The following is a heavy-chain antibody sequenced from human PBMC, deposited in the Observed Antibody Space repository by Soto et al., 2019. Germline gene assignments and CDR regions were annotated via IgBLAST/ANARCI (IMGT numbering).Heavy chain of an antibody. D-gene: IGHD2-8*01. Sequence: QVQLVESGGGLVKPGESLRVSCTASGFSFSDYYMSWIRQAPGKGLEWISYISHSGDSFYHADSVKGRFTVSRDNTKNSLFLQMDRLRAEDTAVYYCVREDLCTTGACLLLRRKTNYFDYWGPGTQVTVSS. J-gene: IGHJ4*02. V-gene: IGHV3-11*01. CDR1: GFSFSDYY. CDR3: VREDLCTTGACLLLRRKTNYFDY. CDR2: ISHSGDSF.